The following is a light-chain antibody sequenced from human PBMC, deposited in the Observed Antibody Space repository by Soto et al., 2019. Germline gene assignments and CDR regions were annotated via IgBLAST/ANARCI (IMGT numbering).Light chain of an antibody. Sequence: QSVLTQPASVSGSPGQSITISCTGTSSDVGGYNYVSWYQQHPGKAPKLMIYDVSNRPSGVSNRFSGSKSGNTPSLTTSGLQAEDEAEYYCTSYTSSSPYVVFGGGTKLTVL. V-gene: IGLV2-14*01. CDR1: SSDVGGYNY. CDR3: TSYTSSSPYVV. J-gene: IGLJ2*01. CDR2: DVS.